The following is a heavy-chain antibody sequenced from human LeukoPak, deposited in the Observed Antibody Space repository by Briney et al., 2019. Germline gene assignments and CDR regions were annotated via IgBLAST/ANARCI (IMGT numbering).Heavy chain of an antibody. D-gene: IGHD6-19*01. CDR1: GYTLTELS. V-gene: IGHV1-24*01. Sequence: ASVKVSCKVSGYTLTELSMHWVRQAPGKGLEWMGGFDPEDGETIYAQKFQGRVTMTEDTSTDTAYMELSSLRSEDTAVYYCATPPIYRQWLPRFDYWGQGTLVTVSS. J-gene: IGHJ4*02. CDR2: FDPEDGET. CDR3: ATPPIYRQWLPRFDY.